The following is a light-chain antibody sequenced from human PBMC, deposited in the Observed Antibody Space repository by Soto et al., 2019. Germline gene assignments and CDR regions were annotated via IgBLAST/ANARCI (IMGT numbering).Light chain of an antibody. CDR2: DAS. V-gene: IGKV1-5*01. J-gene: IGKJ2*01. Sequence: DIQMTQSPSTLSASVGDRVTITCRASQSIRTWLAWYQQKPGKAPKLLIYDASSLESGVPSRFSGSGSGTEFTLTISSRQPDDFATYYCQEYDSYSPYTFGQGTKLEIK. CDR1: QSIRTW. CDR3: QEYDSYSPYT.